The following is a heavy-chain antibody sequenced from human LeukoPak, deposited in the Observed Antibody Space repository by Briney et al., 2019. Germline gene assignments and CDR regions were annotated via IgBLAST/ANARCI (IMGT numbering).Heavy chain of an antibody. CDR3: ARDAVTTEDAFDI. J-gene: IGHJ3*02. D-gene: IGHD4-4*01. V-gene: IGHV3-21*01. CDR2: ISSRSNSK. Sequence: GGSLRLSCTASGFTFNSYRMNWVRQAPGKGLEWVSSISSRSNSKYYADSVKGRVTISRDNAKNSLYLQMNSLRAEDTAVYYCARDAVTTEDAFDIWGQGTMVTVSS. CDR1: GFTFNSYR.